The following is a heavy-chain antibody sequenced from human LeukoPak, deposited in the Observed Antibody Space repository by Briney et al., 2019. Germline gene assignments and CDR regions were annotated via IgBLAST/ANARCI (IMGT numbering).Heavy chain of an antibody. CDR1: GYTFTNYY. J-gene: IGHJ6*03. D-gene: IGHD6-13*01. Sequence: ASVKVSCKASGYTFTNYYIHWVRQAPGQGLEWMGWINPNTGGTNYAQKFQGRVTITTDESTSTAYMELSSLRSEDTAVYYCATGHGQQLVLMMGYYYYMDVWGKGTTVTVSS. CDR2: INPNTGGT. V-gene: IGHV1-2*02. CDR3: ATGHGQQLVLMMGYYYYMDV.